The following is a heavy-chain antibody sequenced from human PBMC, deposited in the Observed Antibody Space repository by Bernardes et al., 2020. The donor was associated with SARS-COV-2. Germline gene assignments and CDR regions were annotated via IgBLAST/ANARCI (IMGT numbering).Heavy chain of an antibody. V-gene: IGHV4-59*06. D-gene: IGHD3-3*01. CDR1: GGSNSFYY. CDR3: ARTTTTFGVLIAWFDP. CDR2: IYYSGST. Sequence: SETLSLTCIVSGGSNSFYYWSWIRQHPGKGLEWIGYIYYSGSTYYNPSLKSRVTISVDTSKNRFSLKLSSVTAADTAVYYCARTTTTFGVLIAWFDPWGPGTLVTVSS. J-gene: IGHJ5*02.